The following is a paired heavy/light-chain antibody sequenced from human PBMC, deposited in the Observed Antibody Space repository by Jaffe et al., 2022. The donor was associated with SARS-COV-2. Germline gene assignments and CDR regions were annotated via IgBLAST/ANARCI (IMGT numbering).Heavy chain of an antibody. V-gene: IGHV4-31*03. CDR1: GGSLDSGKYY. D-gene: IGHD3-22*01. J-gene: IGHJ5*01. Sequence: QVQLQESGPGLVRPSQTLSLTCRVSGGSLDSGKYYWSWVRQYPGKGLEWIGYISDSGSTYYSPSLRSRSAISMDTSKNQFSLRLNSVTAADTAVFYCATFRTDPYDTSPRFESWGQGTLVAVSS. CDR3: ATFRTDPYDTSPRFES. CDR2: ISDSGST.
Light chain of an antibody. Sequence: SSELTQDPIVSVALGQTVRITCQGDSLRGYWTTWYQQRPGQAPVLVIYGNNNRPSGIPDRFSGSSSEDTASLTITEAQAEDEADYYCHSRDSSGNHEAFGGGTKLTVL. J-gene: IGLJ2*01. CDR2: GNN. CDR1: SLRGYW. V-gene: IGLV3-19*01. CDR3: HSRDSSGNHEA.